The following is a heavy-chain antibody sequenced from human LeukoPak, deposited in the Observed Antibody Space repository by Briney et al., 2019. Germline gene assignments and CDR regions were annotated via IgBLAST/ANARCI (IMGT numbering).Heavy chain of an antibody. CDR1: GGSISSSNW. J-gene: IGHJ4*02. CDR3: ARDYDGGSYSGLYY. V-gene: IGHV4-4*02. D-gene: IGHD1-26*01. Sequence: SETLSLTCAVSGGSISSSNWWSWVRQPPGKGLEWIGEIYHSGSTNYNPSLKSRVTISVDKSKNQFSLKLSSVTAADTAVYYCARDYDGGSYSGLYYWGQGTLVTVSS. CDR2: IYHSGST.